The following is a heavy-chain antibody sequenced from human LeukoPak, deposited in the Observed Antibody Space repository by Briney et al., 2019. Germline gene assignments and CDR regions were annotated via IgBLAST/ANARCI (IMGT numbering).Heavy chain of an antibody. V-gene: IGHV4-4*07. CDR3: AREDYYGTNSDY. CDR2: IYTSGST. CDR1: GGSISNYY. Sequence: SETLSLTCTVSGGSISNYYWTWIRQPAGKGLEWIGRIYTSGSTNYNPSLKSRVTMSVDTSKNQFSLKLSSVTAADTAVYYCAREDYYGTNSDYWGQGTLVTVSS. D-gene: IGHD3-10*01. J-gene: IGHJ4*02.